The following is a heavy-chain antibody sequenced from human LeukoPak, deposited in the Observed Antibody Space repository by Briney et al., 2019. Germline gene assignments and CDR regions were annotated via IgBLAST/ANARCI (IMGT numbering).Heavy chain of an antibody. D-gene: IGHD1-26*01. CDR3: ARGRGGSYYSGFDY. J-gene: IGHJ4*02. CDR2: ISYDGSNK. Sequence: GGSLRLSCAASGFTFSSYAMHWVRQAPGKGLEWVAVISYDGSNKYYADSVKGRFTISRDNFKNTLYLQMNSLRAEDTAVYYCARGRGGSYYSGFDYWGQGTLVTVSS. V-gene: IGHV3-30-3*01. CDR1: GFTFSSYA.